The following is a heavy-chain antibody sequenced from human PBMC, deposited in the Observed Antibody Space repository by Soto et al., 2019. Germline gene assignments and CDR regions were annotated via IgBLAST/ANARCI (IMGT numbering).Heavy chain of an antibody. Sequence: RASVKVSCKASGYTLTSYGISWVRQAPGQGLEWMGWISAYNGNTNYAQKLQGRVTMTTDTSTSTAYMELRSLRSDDTAVYYCARVPDIVVVPAAIEEYYYYYMDVWGKGTTVTVSS. CDR2: ISAYNGNT. CDR1: GYTLTSYG. D-gene: IGHD2-2*01. V-gene: IGHV1-18*01. CDR3: ARVPDIVVVPAAIEEYYYYYMDV. J-gene: IGHJ6*03.